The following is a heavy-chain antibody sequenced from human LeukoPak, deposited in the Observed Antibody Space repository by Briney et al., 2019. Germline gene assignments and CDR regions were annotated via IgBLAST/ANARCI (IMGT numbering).Heavy chain of an antibody. V-gene: IGHV1-2*02. CDR3: ASGGSYSFSGVDYFDY. J-gene: IGHJ4*02. CDR2: XXPNSGGT. Sequence: QAPGQGLXXXXXXXPNSGGTNFAQNFQGRVTMTRDTSISTVYMELSRLRSDDTAVYYCASGGSYSFSGVDYFDYWGQGTLVTVSS. D-gene: IGHD1-26*01.